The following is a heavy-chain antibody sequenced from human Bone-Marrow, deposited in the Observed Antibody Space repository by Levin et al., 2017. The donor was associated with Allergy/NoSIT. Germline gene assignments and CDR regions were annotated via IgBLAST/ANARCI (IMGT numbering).Heavy chain of an antibody. Sequence: GGSLRLSCAVSGFTFSHNWMSWVRRAPGKGLEWVGRIKTESDGGTTDYAAPVKGRFTISRDESKAMVYLQMNGLTTEDTALYYCTTGYRDRWYFDFWGRGTQVIVSS. V-gene: IGHV3-15*01. CDR2: IKTESDGGTT. D-gene: IGHD4-11*01. J-gene: IGHJ2*01. CDR3: TTGYRDRWYFDF. CDR1: GFTFSHNW.